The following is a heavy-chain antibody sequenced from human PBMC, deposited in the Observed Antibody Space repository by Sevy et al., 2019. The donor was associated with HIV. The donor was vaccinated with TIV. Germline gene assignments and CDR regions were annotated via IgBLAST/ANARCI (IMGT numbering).Heavy chain of an antibody. CDR1: GASISSSGYY. D-gene: IGHD6-19*01. V-gene: IGHV4-39*01. Sequence: SETLSLTCTVSGASISSSGYYWGLISQPPGKGLEWIASIRYSGETFYNPSLKSRVTISADTSKNQFSLQLSSVTAADTAIYFCAGPILTYNSGWSYYDYWGQGTVVTVSS. CDR3: AGPILTYNSGWSYYDY. CDR2: IRYSGET. J-gene: IGHJ4*02.